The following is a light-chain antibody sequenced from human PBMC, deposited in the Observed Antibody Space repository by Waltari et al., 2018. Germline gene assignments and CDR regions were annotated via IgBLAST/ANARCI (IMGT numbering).Light chain of an antibody. V-gene: IGLV2-14*01. CDR1: SSDVGRYNY. J-gene: IGLJ3*02. CDR2: DVT. Sequence: QSALTQPASVSGSPGPSIPISCTGSSSDVGRYNYVFWYQQFPDRAPKLMIYDVTNRPSGVSNRFSGSKSANTASLTISGLQPEDEADYYCASYIPGSTLVFGGGTKLTVL. CDR3: ASYIPGSTLV.